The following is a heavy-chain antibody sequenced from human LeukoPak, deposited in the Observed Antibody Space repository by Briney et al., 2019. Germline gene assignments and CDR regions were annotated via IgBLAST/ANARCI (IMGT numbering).Heavy chain of an antibody. CDR1: GFTFRNYG. V-gene: IGHV3-30*18. Sequence: GRSLRLSCAVSGFTFRNYGMHWVRQAPGKGLEGVAVISYDESDKYYGDSVKGRITISRDNSKNTLFLQMNSLRAEDTAVYFCAKDFRRADYYDSSGYYRMIDYWGQGTLVTVSS. CDR2: ISYDESDK. J-gene: IGHJ4*02. CDR3: AKDFRRADYYDSSGYYRMIDY. D-gene: IGHD3-22*01.